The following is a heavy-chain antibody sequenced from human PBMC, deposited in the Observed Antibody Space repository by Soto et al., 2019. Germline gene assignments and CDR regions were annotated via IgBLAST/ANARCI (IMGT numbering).Heavy chain of an antibody. V-gene: IGHV1-18*01. Sequence: QVQLVQSGAEVTKPGASVKVSCKASGYTFTSHGISWVRQAPGQGLAWMGGISHYTGNTNHAQKLQGTVTITTDTSTSTAYTELRSVRSDDTAVYYGARGLAAVAGSDAFDIWCQGTMVTVSS. D-gene: IGHD6-19*01. CDR3: ARGLAAVAGSDAFDI. CDR2: ISHYTGNT. J-gene: IGHJ3*02. CDR1: GYTFTSHG.